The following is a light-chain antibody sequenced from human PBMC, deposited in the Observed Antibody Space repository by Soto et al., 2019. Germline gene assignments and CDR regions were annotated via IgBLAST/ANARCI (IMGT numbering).Light chain of an antibody. Sequence: QSVLTQPPSASGSPGQSVTISCTGTSRDIGGYDFVSWYQQHPGKAPKLLIYDVIKRPSGVPDRIAGSKSGNTASLTVSGLQTDDEADYYCRSYGGSNNLLFGGGTKLTVL. J-gene: IGLJ2*01. CDR2: DVI. CDR3: RSYGGSNNLL. CDR1: SRDIGGYDF. V-gene: IGLV2-8*01.